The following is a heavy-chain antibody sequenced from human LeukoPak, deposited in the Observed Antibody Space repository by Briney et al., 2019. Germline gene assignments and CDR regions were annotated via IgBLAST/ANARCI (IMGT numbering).Heavy chain of an antibody. D-gene: IGHD3-22*01. V-gene: IGHV3-30*02. CDR3: AKDLVGSYYSDPHWYFDL. Sequence: PGGSLRLSCAATGFTFSSYGMHWVRNAPGKGLEGVAFIRYDGSNKYYADYVKGRFTISRDNSKNTLYLQMNSQRAEDTAVYYCAKDLVGSYYSDPHWYFDLWVRGTLVTVSS. CDR1: GFTFSSYG. J-gene: IGHJ2*01. CDR2: IRYDGSNK.